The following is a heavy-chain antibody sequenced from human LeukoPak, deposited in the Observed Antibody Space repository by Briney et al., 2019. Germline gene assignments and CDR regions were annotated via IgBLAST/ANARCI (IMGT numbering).Heavy chain of an antibody. CDR1: GYTFTSYG. CDR3: ARTSGYYFDY. CDR2: ISAYNGNT. Sequence: GASVKVSCKASGYTFTSYGISWVRQAPGQGLEWMGWISAYNGNTNYAQKFQGRVTITADESTSTAYMELSSLRSEDTAVYYCARTSGYYFDYWGQGTLVTVSS. J-gene: IGHJ4*02. V-gene: IGHV1-18*01.